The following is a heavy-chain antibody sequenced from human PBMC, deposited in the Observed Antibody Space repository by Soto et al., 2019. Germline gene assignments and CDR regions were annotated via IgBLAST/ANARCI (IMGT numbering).Heavy chain of an antibody. Sequence: GASVKVSCKASGYTFTSYGISWVRQAPGQGLEWMGWISAYNGNTNYAQKLQGRVTMTTDTSTSTAYMELRSLRSDDTAVYYCVRSYYYDSSGYPFNYFDYWGQGTLVTVSS. CDR1: GYTFTSYG. J-gene: IGHJ4*02. V-gene: IGHV1-18*04. D-gene: IGHD3-22*01. CDR3: VRSYYYDSSGYPFNYFDY. CDR2: ISAYNGNT.